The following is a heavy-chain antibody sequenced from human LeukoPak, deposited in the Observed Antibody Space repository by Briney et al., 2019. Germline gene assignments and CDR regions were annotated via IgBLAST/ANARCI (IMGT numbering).Heavy chain of an antibody. CDR2: ISSSSYI. CDR1: GFTFSSYS. V-gene: IGHV3-21*01. J-gene: IGHJ4*02. D-gene: IGHD6-13*01. Sequence: GGSLRLSCAASGFTFSSYSMNWVRQAPGKGLEWVSSISSSSYIYYADSVKGRFTISRDNSKNTLYLQMNSLRAEDTAVYYCAKLGIAAAGPRDYWGQGTLVTVSS. CDR3: AKLGIAAAGPRDY.